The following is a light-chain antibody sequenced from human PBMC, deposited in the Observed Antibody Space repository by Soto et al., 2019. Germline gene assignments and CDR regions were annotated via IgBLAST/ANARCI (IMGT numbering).Light chain of an antibody. CDR3: QQYGSSRWT. Sequence: EIVLTQSPGTLSLSPGERATLSCRASQSVGSAYLAWYQHKPGQAPRLLIYGASSRATGIPDRISGSGSGTDFTLTISRLEPEDFAVYYCQQYGSSRWTFGQGTKVDIK. CDR2: GAS. J-gene: IGKJ1*01. CDR1: QSVGSAY. V-gene: IGKV3-20*01.